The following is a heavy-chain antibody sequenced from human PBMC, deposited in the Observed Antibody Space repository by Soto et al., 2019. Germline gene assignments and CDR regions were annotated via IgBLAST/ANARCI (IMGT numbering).Heavy chain of an antibody. CDR1: GFTFGTFA. D-gene: IGHD3-22*01. J-gene: IGHJ4*01. CDR3: VQRGGSGYYGAFDY. CDR2: LSDSGGTT. Sequence: GGSLRLSCAASGFTFGTFAMSWVRQAPGKGLEWVSGLSDSGGTTYYADSVKGRFTISRDNSKNKLYLQMNSLRGDDTAVYYCVQRGGSGYYGAFDYWGHGTLVTVSS. V-gene: IGHV3-23*01.